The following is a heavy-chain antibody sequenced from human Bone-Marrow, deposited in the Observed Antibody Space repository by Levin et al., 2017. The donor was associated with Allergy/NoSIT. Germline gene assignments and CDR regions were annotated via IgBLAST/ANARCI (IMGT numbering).Heavy chain of an antibody. CDR1: GFTFNKYA. CDR3: AKDTVVVPAAMAYFDY. J-gene: IGHJ4*02. V-gene: IGHV3-23*01. Sequence: GESLKISCAASGFTFNKYAMAWVRQAPGKGLEWVSSISANSGTTKYADSVRGRFTIYRDNAKNSVFLQMNSLGVEDTAVYYCAKDTVVVPAAMAYFDYWGQGNQVTVSS. CDR2: ISANSGTT. D-gene: IGHD2-2*01.